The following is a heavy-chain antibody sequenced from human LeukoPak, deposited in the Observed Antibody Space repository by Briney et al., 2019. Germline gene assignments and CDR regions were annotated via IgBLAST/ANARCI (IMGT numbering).Heavy chain of an antibody. CDR2: ISGSGGST. Sequence: GGSLRLSCAASGFTFSSYAMSWVRQAPGKGLEWVSAISGSGGSTYYADSVKGRFTISRDNSKNTLYLQMNSLRAEDTAVYYCASVRLWDHDFDYWGQGTLVTVSS. CDR1: GFTFSSYA. J-gene: IGHJ4*02. D-gene: IGHD3-16*01. V-gene: IGHV3-23*01. CDR3: ASVRLWDHDFDY.